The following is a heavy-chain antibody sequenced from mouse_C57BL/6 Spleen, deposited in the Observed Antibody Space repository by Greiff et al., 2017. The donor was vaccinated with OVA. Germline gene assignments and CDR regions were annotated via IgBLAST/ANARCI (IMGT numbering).Heavy chain of an antibody. CDR3: ASGYGSSYRAWFAY. CDR1: GYSITSGYY. CDR2: ISYDGSN. D-gene: IGHD1-1*01. J-gene: IGHJ3*01. Sequence: EVQVVESGPGLVKPSQSLSLTCSVTGYSITSGYYWNWIRQFPGNKLEWMGYISYDGSNNYNPSLKNRISITRDTSKNQFFLKLNSVTTEDTATYYCASGYGSSYRAWFAYWGQGTLVTVSA. V-gene: IGHV3-6*01.